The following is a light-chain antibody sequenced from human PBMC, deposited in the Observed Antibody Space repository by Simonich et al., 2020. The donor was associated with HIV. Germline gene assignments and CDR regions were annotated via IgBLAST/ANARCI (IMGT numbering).Light chain of an antibody. V-gene: IGKV3-15*01. CDR2: GAS. CDR3: QQYNYWLIT. J-gene: IGKJ5*01. CDR1: QSVSNN. Sequence: EIVMTQSPATLSVSPGERATLSCRAGQSVSNNLAWYQQKPGQAPRLLIDGASTRATGIPARFSGSGSGTEFTLTITSMQSEDFAVYYCQQYNYWLITFGQGTRLEIK.